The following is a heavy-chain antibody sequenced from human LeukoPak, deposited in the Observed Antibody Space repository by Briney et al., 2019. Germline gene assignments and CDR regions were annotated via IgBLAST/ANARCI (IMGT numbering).Heavy chain of an antibody. V-gene: IGHV5-51*01. CDR3: AMTGAASDF. J-gene: IGHJ4*02. D-gene: IGHD6-19*01. CDR2: IFPRDSDV. Sequence: GESLKISCKAFGYNFITYWIGWVRQMPGKGLDFMGIIFPRDSDVRYSPSFQGQVTISADTSTSTVYLQWSSLKASDTAMYYCAMTGAASDFWGQGTQVTVSS. CDR1: GYNFITYW.